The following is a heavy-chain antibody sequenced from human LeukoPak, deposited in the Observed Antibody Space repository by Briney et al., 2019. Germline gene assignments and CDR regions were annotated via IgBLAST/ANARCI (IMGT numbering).Heavy chain of an antibody. CDR2: IYHSGST. V-gene: IGHV4-4*02. J-gene: IGHJ3*02. D-gene: IGHD3-9*01. Sequence: SGTLSLTCVVSGGSISSSNWWSWVRQPPGKGLEWIGEIYHSGSTNYKPSLKSRVTTSVDKAKNQFSLKLSSVTAADTAVYYCARYFDWSDGFDIWGQGTMVTVSS. CDR1: GGSISSSNW. CDR3: ARYFDWSDGFDI.